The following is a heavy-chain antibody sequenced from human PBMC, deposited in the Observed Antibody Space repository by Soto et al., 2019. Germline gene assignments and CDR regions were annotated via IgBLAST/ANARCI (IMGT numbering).Heavy chain of an antibody. CDR3: AIDQPIRVYYYGMDV. J-gene: IGHJ6*02. CDR2: IYHSGST. Sequence: PSETLSLTCAVSGGSISSSNWWSWVRQPPGKGLEWIGEIYHSGSTNYNPSLKSRVTISVDKSKNQFSLKLSSVTAADTAVYYCAIDQPIRVYYYGMDVWGQGTTVTVSS. CDR1: GGSISSSNW. V-gene: IGHV4-4*02.